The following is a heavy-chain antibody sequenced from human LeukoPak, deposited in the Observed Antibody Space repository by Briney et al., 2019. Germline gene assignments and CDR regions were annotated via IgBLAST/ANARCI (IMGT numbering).Heavy chain of an antibody. D-gene: IGHD3-16*01. CDR3: ARTFSDYFDY. J-gene: IGHJ4*02. V-gene: IGHV1-18*01. Sequence: ASVKVSFKASGYTFTSYAISWVRQAPGQGLEWMGWISAYNGNTNYAQKLQGRITMTTDTSTSTAYMELRSLRSDDTAVYYCARTFSDYFDYWGQGTLVTVSS. CDR1: GYTFTSYA. CDR2: ISAYNGNT.